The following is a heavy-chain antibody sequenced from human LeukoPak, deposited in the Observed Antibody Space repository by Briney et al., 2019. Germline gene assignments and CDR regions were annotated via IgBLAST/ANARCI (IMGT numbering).Heavy chain of an antibody. D-gene: IGHD2-21*02. V-gene: IGHV3-9*01. CDR3: AKDIYSKSGDFLYYYYGMDV. CDR2: ISWNSGSI. CDR1: GFTFSEYY. J-gene: IGHJ6*02. Sequence: PGGSLRLSCAGSGFTFSEYYMSWIRQAPGKGLEWVSGISWNSGSIGYADSVKGRFTISRDNAKNSLYLQMNSLRAEDTALYYCAKDIYSKSGDFLYYYYGMDVWGQGTTVTVSS.